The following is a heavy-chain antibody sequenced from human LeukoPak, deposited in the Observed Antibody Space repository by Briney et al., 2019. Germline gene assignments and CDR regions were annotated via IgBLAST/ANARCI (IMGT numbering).Heavy chain of an antibody. CDR1: GPTLSSYS. Sequence: GGPLRPSCAASGPTLSSYSMNWVRQAPGKGLEWVSYISSTSSTIYYADAVKGRFTISRDNAKNSLYLQMNSLRAEDTAVYYCTSKDGWGQGTLVTVSS. V-gene: IGHV3-48*01. CDR2: ISSTSSTI. CDR3: TSKDG. J-gene: IGHJ4*02.